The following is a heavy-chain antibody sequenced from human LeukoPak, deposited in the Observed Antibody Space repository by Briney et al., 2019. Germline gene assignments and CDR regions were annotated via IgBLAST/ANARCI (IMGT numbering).Heavy chain of an antibody. CDR3: ARDLVAWGNPDAFDI. D-gene: IGHD7-27*01. Sequence: GASVNVSCKASGGTFSSYAISWVRQAPGQGLEWMGGIIPIFGTANYAQKFQGRVTITADESTSTAYMELSSLRSEDTAVYYCARDLVAWGNPDAFDIWGEGTMVTVSS. J-gene: IGHJ3*02. V-gene: IGHV1-69*13. CDR2: IIPIFGTA. CDR1: GGTFSSYA.